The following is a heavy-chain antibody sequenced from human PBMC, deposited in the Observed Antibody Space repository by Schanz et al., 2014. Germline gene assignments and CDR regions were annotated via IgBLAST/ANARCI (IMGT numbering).Heavy chain of an antibody. D-gene: IGHD2-15*01. CDR1: GFDFNSYS. V-gene: IGHV3-48*01. Sequence: EVRLVESGGGLVQPGGSLRLSCEASGFDFNSYSMNWVRQVPGKGLEWLSYIATSSSTRHYADSVKGRVTISRDNAKNSLYLQMNSLRAEDTAVFYCAKGMGYCSGGTCYDYYYYGLDVWGQGTTVTASS. CDR2: IATSSSTR. J-gene: IGHJ6*02. CDR3: AKGMGYCSGGTCYDYYYYGLDV.